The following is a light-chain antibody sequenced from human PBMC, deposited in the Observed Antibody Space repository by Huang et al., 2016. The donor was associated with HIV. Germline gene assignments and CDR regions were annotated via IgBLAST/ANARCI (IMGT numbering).Light chain of an antibody. CDR2: GSS. Sequence: ENLMTQSPSTLSVSPGESATLSCRASQSVFKNLAWYQQKPGQAPKLLIYGSSTRAAVIPARFSGSGSGTDFTLTISRLQSEDFAVYYCQQYNTSPRTFGQGTKVEV. V-gene: IGKV3-15*01. J-gene: IGKJ1*01. CDR3: QQYNTSPRT. CDR1: QSVFKN.